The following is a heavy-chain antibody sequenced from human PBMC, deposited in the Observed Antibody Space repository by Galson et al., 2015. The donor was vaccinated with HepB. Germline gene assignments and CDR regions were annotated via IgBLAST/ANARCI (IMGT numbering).Heavy chain of an antibody. CDR1: GFTVTDNY. Sequence: SLRLSCAASGFTVTDNYMSWVRQAPGKGLDWVSLIYSGGDTYYADSVKGRFTISRDNSKSTVYLQMNSLRAEDTAIYYCASQARVRYSYVYYYYLDVWGKGTTVTVSS. J-gene: IGHJ6*03. CDR2: IYSGGDT. D-gene: IGHD5-18*01. V-gene: IGHV3-53*01. CDR3: ASQARVRYSYVYYYYLDV.